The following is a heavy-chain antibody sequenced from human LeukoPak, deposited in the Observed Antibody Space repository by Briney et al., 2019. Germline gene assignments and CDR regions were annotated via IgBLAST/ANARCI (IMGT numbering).Heavy chain of an antibody. J-gene: IGHJ6*02. Sequence: PGGSLRLSCAASGFTVSSNYMSWVRQAQGKGLEWVSVIYSGGSTYYADSVKGRFTISRDNSKNTLYLQMNSLRAEDTAVYYCARDHRSGQWLSKTSYYYYGMDVWGQGTTVTVSS. D-gene: IGHD6-19*01. CDR1: GFTVSSNY. V-gene: IGHV3-53*01. CDR2: IYSGGST. CDR3: ARDHRSGQWLSKTSYYYYGMDV.